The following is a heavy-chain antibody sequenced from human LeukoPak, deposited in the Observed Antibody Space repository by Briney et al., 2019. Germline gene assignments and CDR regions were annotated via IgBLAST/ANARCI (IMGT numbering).Heavy chain of an antibody. CDR3: ARDGSYGGNEAGY. CDR1: GFTFSSYS. D-gene: IGHD4-23*01. Sequence: GGSLRLSCAASGFTFSSYSMNWVRQAPGKGLEWVSSISSSSSYIYYADSVKGRFTISRDNAKNSLYLQMNSLRAEDTAVYYCARDGSYGGNEAGYWGQGTLVTVSS. J-gene: IGHJ4*02. V-gene: IGHV3-21*01. CDR2: ISSSSSYI.